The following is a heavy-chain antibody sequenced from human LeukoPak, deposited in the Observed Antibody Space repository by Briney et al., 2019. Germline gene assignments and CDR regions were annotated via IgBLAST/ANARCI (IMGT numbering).Heavy chain of an antibody. D-gene: IGHD3-22*01. CDR2: ISSSSSYT. CDR3: ARRGSGYYYYFDY. Sequence: GGSLRLSCAASGFTFSDYYMNWIRQAPGKGLEWVSYISSSSSYTNYADSVKGRFTVSRDNAKNSLYLQMNSLRAEDTAVYYCARRGSGYYYYFDYWGQGTLVTVSS. J-gene: IGHJ4*02. V-gene: IGHV3-11*03. CDR1: GFTFSDYY.